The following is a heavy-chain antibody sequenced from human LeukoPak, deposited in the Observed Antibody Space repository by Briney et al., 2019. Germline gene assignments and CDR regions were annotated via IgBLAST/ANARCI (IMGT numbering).Heavy chain of an antibody. CDR2: IYYSGST. V-gene: IGHV4-59*01. CDR1: GGSISSYY. Sequence: SETLSLTCTVAGGSISSYYWNWIRQPPGKGLEWIGYIYYSGSTNYNPSLKSRVTISVDTSKNQFSLKLSSVTAADTAVYYCARGDYDSSGYSYWGQGTLVTVSS. CDR3: ARGDYDSSGYSY. D-gene: IGHD3-22*01. J-gene: IGHJ4*02.